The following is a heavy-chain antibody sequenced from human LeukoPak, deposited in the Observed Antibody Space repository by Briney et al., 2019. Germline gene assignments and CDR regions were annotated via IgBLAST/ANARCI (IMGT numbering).Heavy chain of an antibody. CDR2: IISSGGVT. D-gene: IGHD5-18*01. Sequence: GGSLRLSCAASGFTFSSYGMNWVRQAPGKGLEWVSSIISSGGVTYYADSVKGRFTISRDNSKNTVYLQMDSLRAEDSAVYYCAKNGGYSYGLYYFDYWGQGTLVTVSS. CDR3: AKNGGYSYGLYYFDY. CDR1: GFTFSSYG. J-gene: IGHJ4*02. V-gene: IGHV3-23*01.